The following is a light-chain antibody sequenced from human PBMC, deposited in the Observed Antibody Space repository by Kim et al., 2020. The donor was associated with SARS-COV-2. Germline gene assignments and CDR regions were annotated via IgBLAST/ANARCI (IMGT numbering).Light chain of an antibody. V-gene: IGKV3-11*01. J-gene: IGKJ2*01. Sequence: EIVLTQSPATLSLSPGETATLSCRASQSVSAYLAWYQQKPGQAPRLLIFDASNRAAGIPARFSASGYGTDFTLTISSLEPEDFAVYYCQQRSKWPPYTFGQGTKVEIK. CDR3: QQRSKWPPYT. CDR2: DAS. CDR1: QSVSAY.